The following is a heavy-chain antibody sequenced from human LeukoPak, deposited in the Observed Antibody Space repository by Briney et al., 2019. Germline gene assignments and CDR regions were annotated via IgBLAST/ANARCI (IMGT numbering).Heavy chain of an antibody. CDR3: ARTVTTRLFYFDY. Sequence: ASVKVSCKASGYTFTNYAMNWVRQAPGQGLEWMGWINTNTGNPTYAQAFTGRFVFSLDTSVSTAYLQIDSLQADDTAVYYCARTVTTRLFYFDYWGQGSLVTVSS. D-gene: IGHD4-11*01. CDR1: GYTFTNYA. J-gene: IGHJ4*02. V-gene: IGHV7-4-1*01. CDR2: INTNTGNP.